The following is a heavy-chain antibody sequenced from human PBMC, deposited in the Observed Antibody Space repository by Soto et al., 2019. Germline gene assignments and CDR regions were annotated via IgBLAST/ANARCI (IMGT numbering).Heavy chain of an antibody. D-gene: IGHD3-16*02. Sequence: GESLKISCAASGFTFDDYAMHWVRQAPGKGLEWVSLISWDGGSTYYADSMKGRFTISRDNSKNSLYLQMNSLRAEDTALYYCAKDGGYYDYVWGSYRDTFIDYWGQGTLVTVSS. J-gene: IGHJ4*02. CDR1: GFTFDDYA. V-gene: IGHV3-43D*04. CDR2: ISWDGGST. CDR3: AKDGGYYDYVWGSYRDTFIDY.